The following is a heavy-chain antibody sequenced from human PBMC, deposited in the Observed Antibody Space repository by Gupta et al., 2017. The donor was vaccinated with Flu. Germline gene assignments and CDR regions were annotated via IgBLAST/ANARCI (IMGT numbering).Heavy chain of an antibody. CDR2: ISSSGSTI. CDR1: GFTFSSYE. V-gene: IGHV3-48*03. D-gene: IGHD3-10*01. J-gene: IGHJ6*02. Sequence: EVQLVESGGGLVQPGGSLRLSCAASGFTFSSYEMNWVRQAPGKGLEWVSYISSSGSTIYYADSVKGRFTISRVNAKNSLYLQMNSLRAEDTAVYYCARDHSGSGTYGMDVWGQGTTVTVSS. CDR3: ARDHSGSGTYGMDV.